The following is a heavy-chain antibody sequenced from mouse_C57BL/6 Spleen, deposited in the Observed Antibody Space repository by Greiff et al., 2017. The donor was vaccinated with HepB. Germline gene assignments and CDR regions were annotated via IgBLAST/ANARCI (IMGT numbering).Heavy chain of an antibody. CDR3: ARQGNFDY. Sequence: QVQLQQSGPEPVKPGASVKISCKASGYAFSSSWMNWVKQRPGKGLEWIGRIYPGDGDTNYNGKFKGKATLTADKSSSTAYMQLSSLTSEDSAVYFCARQGNFDYWGQGTTLTVSS. CDR1: GYAFSSSW. V-gene: IGHV1-82*01. CDR2: IYPGDGDT. J-gene: IGHJ2*01.